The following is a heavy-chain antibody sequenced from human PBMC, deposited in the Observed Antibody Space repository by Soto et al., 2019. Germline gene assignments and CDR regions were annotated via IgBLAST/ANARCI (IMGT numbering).Heavy chain of an antibody. J-gene: IGHJ3*02. CDR3: ARDRDYIWGSHAAFDI. CDR2: ISKSGSDT. Sequence: MVESGGGLVKPGGSLRLSCAASGLTFSDYHMNWIRQAPGKGLEWISYISKSGSDTHYAASVKGRFTISRDNAKNSLYLQMSSLRADDTAVYYCARDRDYIWGSHAAFDIWGQGTMVTVSS. D-gene: IGHD3-16*01. CDR1: GLTFSDYH. V-gene: IGHV3-11*01.